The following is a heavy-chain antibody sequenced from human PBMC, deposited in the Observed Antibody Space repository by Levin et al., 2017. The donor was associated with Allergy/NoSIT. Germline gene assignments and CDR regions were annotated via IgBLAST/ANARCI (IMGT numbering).Heavy chain of an antibody. CDR3: ARVGGAYLRQWLETYLDY. D-gene: IGHD6-19*01. CDR2: ISYDGSNK. CDR1: GFTFSSYA. Sequence: LSLTCAASGFTFSSYAMHWVRQAPGKGLEWVAVISYDGSNKYYADSVKGRFTISRDNSKNTLYLQMNSLRAEDTAVYYCARVGGAYLRQWLETYLDYWGQGTLVTVSS. J-gene: IGHJ4*02. V-gene: IGHV3-30-3*01.